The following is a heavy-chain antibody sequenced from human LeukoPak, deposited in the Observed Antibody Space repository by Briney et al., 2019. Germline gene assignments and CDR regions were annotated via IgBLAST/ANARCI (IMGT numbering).Heavy chain of an antibody. CDR3: ARVGYYYGAGSHFKALDS. J-gene: IGHJ4*02. V-gene: IGHV1-2*02. CDR1: GYTFVAFY. Sequence: ASVKVSCRASGYTFVAFYMQWLRQAPGQGLEWMGWINPNSGDTNYAQNFQGRVTMTRDTSVNTVYMELSSLKSDDTAVYYCARVGYYYGAGSHFKALDSWGQGTLVIVSS. CDR2: INPNSGDT. D-gene: IGHD3-10*01.